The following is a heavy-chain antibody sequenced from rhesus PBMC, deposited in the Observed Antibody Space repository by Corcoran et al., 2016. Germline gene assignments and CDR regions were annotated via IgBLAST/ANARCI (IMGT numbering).Heavy chain of an antibody. CDR2: IGGSSGST. Sequence: QVQLQESGPGLVKPSETLSLTCAVSGYSISSGYGWSWIRQPPGKGLEWIGYIGGSSGSTNYNPSLKCRVTISKDTSKNQFSLKLSSVTAADTAVYYCARGHNWNYGAFDFWGQGLRVTVSS. CDR3: ARGHNWNYGAFDF. V-gene: IGHV4-127*01. J-gene: IGHJ3*01. CDR1: GYSISSGYG. D-gene: IGHD1-26*01.